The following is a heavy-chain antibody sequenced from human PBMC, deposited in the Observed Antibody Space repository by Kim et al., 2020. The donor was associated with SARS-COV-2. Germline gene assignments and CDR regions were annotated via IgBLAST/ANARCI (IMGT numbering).Heavy chain of an antibody. Sequence: GGSLRLSCAASGFTVSSNYMSWVRQAPGKGLEWVSVIYSGGSTYYADSVKGRFTISRDNSKNTLYLQMNSLRAEDTAVYYCARDQHSSGWYVGSYYYYGMDVWGQGTTVTVSS. CDR1: GFTVSSNY. D-gene: IGHD6-19*01. CDR3: ARDQHSSGWYVGSYYYYGMDV. V-gene: IGHV3-53*01. CDR2: IYSGGST. J-gene: IGHJ6*02.